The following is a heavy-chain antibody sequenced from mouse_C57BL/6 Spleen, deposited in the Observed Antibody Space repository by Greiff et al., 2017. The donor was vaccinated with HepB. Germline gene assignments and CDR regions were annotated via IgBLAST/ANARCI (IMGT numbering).Heavy chain of an antibody. CDR1: GYAFSSSW. CDR2: IYPGDGDT. CDR3: ARKGLGTTTGAWYFDV. V-gene: IGHV1-82*01. J-gene: IGHJ1*03. D-gene: IGHD1-1*01. Sequence: QVQLQQSGPELVKPGASVKISCKASGYAFSSSWMNWVKQRPGKGLEWIGRIYPGDGDTNYNGKFKGKATLTADKSSSTAYMQLSSLTSEDSAVYFCARKGLGTTTGAWYFDVWGTGTTVTFSS.